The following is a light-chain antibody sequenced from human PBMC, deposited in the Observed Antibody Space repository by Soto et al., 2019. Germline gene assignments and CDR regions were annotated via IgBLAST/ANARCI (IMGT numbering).Light chain of an antibody. V-gene: IGKV3-20*01. CDR1: QSVSSSY. Sequence: EIVLRQSPGTLSLSPGERATLSCRASQSVSSSYLAWYQQKPGQAPRLLIYAASTRATGIPARFSGNGSGTEFTLSISSLQPDDFATYDCHQYNSYWTFGQGTKVDIK. CDR2: AAS. J-gene: IGKJ1*01. CDR3: HQYNSYWT.